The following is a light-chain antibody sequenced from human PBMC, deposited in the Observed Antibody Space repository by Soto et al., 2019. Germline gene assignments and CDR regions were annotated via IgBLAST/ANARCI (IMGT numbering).Light chain of an antibody. CDR1: NIGSKS. V-gene: IGLV3-21*04. J-gene: IGLJ2*01. CDR3: QVWDSSSGVV. Sequence: SYELTQPPSVSVAPGKTARITCGGNNIGSKSVHWYQQKPGQAPVLVIYYDSDRPSGIPERFSGSNSGNTANLTISRVEAGDEAAYYCQVWDSSSGVVFGGGTKLTVL. CDR2: YDS.